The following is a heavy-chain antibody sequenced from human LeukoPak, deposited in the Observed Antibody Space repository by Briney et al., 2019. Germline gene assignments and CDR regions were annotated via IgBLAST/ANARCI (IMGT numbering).Heavy chain of an antibody. D-gene: IGHD3-22*01. CDR2: ISSSSSYI. CDR1: GFTFSSYS. CDR3: ASSEYYYDSSGYYEDY. Sequence: GGSLRLSCAASGFTFSSYSMNWVRKAPGKGLEWVSSISSSSSYIYYADSVKGRFTISRDNAKNSLYLQMNSLRAEDTAVYYCASSEYYYDSSGYYEDYWGQGTLVTVSS. V-gene: IGHV3-21*01. J-gene: IGHJ4*02.